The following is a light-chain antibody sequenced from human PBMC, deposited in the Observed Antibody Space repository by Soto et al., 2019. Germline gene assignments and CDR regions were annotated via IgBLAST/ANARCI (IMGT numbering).Light chain of an antibody. V-gene: IGLV2-14*01. CDR1: TSDVGGYNY. CDR3: GSYTRSGALDV. Sequence: QSALTQPASVSGSPGQSITIYCTGTTSDVGGYNYVSWYQQHPGKAPKLMIFEVSTRPSAVSNRFSGSKSGNTASLTISGLQAEDEPDYYWGSYTRSGALDVLGTAAHLPVL. J-gene: IGLJ1*01. CDR2: EVS.